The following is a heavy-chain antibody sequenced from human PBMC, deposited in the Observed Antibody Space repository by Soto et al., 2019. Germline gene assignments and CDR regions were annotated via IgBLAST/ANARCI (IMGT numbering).Heavy chain of an antibody. CDR2: IWYDGSNK. V-gene: IGHV3-33*01. Sequence: QVQLVESGGGVVQPGRSLRLSCAASGFTFSNYGMHWVRQAPGKGPEWVAVIWYDGSNKYYADSVKGRFTISRDNSKNTLYLQMNSLRVEDTAVYYCASALETGDYWGQGTLVTVSS. J-gene: IGHJ4*02. CDR1: GFTFSNYG. CDR3: ASALETGDY. D-gene: IGHD3-10*01.